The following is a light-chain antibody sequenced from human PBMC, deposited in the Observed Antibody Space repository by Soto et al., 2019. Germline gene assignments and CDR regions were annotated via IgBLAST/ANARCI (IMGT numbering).Light chain of an antibody. CDR1: NSNIGSNT. V-gene: IGLV1-36*01. Sequence: QSVLTQSPSVSGAPRQSVKISCSANNSNIGSNTVHWYQQLHGNAPKLLMYYNDMLTSGVSDRFSGSKSGTSASLAISGLQSEDEGDYYCATWDDRLTAWVLGGGTKLTVL. J-gene: IGLJ3*02. CDR3: ATWDDRLTAWV. CDR2: YND.